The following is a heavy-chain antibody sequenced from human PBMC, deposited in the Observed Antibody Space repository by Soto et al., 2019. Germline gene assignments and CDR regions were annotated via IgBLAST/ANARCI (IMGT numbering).Heavy chain of an antibody. CDR2: IYYSGST. CDR1: GGSISSSRYY. D-gene: IGHD3-10*01. V-gene: IGHV4-61*05. CDR3: ARHNYGSGSTYFDY. Sequence: PSETLSLTCTVSGGSISSSRYYWSWIRQPPGKGLEWIGYIYYSGSTNYNPSLKSRVTISVDTSKNQFSLKLNSMTAADTAVYYCARHNYGSGSTYFDYWGQGTLVTVSS. J-gene: IGHJ4*02.